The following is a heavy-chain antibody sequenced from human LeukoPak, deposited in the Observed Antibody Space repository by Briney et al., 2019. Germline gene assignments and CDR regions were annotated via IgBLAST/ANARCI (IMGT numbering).Heavy chain of an antibody. J-gene: IGHJ4*02. CDR2: IIPIFGTA. CDR3: AKGYCSSTSCVVFDY. Sequence: SVKVSCKASGGTFSSYAISWVRQAPGQGLEWMGGIIPIFGTANYAQKFQGRVTITADESTSTAYMELSSLRSEDTAVYYCAKGYCSSTSCVVFDYWGQGTLVTVSS. D-gene: IGHD2-2*01. V-gene: IGHV1-69*13. CDR1: GGTFSSYA.